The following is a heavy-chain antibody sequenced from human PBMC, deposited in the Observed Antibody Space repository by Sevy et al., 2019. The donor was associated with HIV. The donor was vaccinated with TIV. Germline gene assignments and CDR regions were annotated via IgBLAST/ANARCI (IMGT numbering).Heavy chain of an antibody. J-gene: IGHJ4*02. CDR3: ARGAVVIGTAATPVLDF. V-gene: IGHV4-59*08. Sequence: TLSLTCSVSDDSINSYYWSWIRQPPGKGLEWIGYIYNNIGSTSYNPSLTSRVTISVDTSKNQFSLKLASVTAADTAVYYCARGAVVIGTAATPVLDFWGQGSLVTVSS. D-gene: IGHD2-2*01. CDR2: IYNNIGST. CDR1: DDSINSYY.